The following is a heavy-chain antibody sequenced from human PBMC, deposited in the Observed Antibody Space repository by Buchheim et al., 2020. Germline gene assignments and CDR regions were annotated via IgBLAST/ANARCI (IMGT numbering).Heavy chain of an antibody. CDR2: ISGSSNYI. D-gene: IGHD2-21*01. CDR3: ARDGGGDYYSFLVWFDP. J-gene: IGHJ5*02. CDR1: GFTFRSYS. Sequence: EVQLVESGGGLVKPGESLRLSCAASGFTFRSYSTNWVRQAPGKGLEWVSSISGSSNYIYYADSVKGRFTISRDNAKNSLYLQMNSLRAEDTAVYYCARDGGGDYYSFLVWFDPWGQGT. V-gene: IGHV3-21*01.